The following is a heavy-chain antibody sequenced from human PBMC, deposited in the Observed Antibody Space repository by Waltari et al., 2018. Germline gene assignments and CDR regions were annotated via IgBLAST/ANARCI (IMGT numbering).Heavy chain of an antibody. J-gene: IGHJ4*02. CDR3: ARVDDFWSGYYTGDY. V-gene: IGHV4-39*07. D-gene: IGHD3-3*01. CDR1: GGSISSSSYY. CDR2: SYYSWST. Sequence: QLQLQESGQGLVKPSETLSLTCTVSGGSISSSSYYWGWIRQPPGKGLGWIGSSYYSWSTYYNPSRKGRVTISVDTSKNQFSLKLSSVTAADTAVYYCARVDDFWSGYYTGDYWGQGTLVTVSS.